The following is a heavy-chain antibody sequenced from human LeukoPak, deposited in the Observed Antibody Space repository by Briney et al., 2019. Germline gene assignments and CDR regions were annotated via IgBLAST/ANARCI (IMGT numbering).Heavy chain of an antibody. Sequence: PGGSLRLSCAASGFTFSSYGLSWVRQAPGKGLEWVSAINGGGFTIYYADSVKGRFTISRDNAKDSLYLQMNSLRAEDTAVYYCARAKTLPTVTNDYWGQGTLVTASS. D-gene: IGHD4-17*01. CDR3: ARAKTLPTVTNDY. CDR1: GFTFSSYG. V-gene: IGHV3-21*01. J-gene: IGHJ4*02. CDR2: INGGGFTI.